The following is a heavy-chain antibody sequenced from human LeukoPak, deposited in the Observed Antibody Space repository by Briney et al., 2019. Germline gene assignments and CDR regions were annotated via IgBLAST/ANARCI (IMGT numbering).Heavy chain of an antibody. CDR1: AYTFTDCY. CDR3: AREGAPRITGTTNPFDP. Sequence: ASVKVSCKASAYTFTDCYMHWVRQAPGQGLEWMGWINPNGGGTYYAQKFQDRVTMTRDTSINTAYMELSRLRSDDTAMYYCAREGAPRITGTTNPFDPWGQGTLVTVSS. J-gene: IGHJ5*02. D-gene: IGHD1-7*01. V-gene: IGHV1-2*02. CDR2: INPNGGGT.